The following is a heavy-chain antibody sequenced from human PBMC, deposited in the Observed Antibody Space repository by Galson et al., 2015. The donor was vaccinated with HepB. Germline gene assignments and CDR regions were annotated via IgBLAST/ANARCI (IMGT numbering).Heavy chain of an antibody. V-gene: IGHV7-4-1*01. CDR3: ALNSWYGLLDY. D-gene: IGHD2-15*01. J-gene: IGHJ4*02. Sequence: SVKVSCKASGYTFSHYAINWVRQAPGRGLERIGKINTYTGDPTYAQGFTGRFVFSLDTSVNTAFLQIGSLKAEDTAVYFCALNSWYGLLDYWGQGTPVTVSS. CDR1: GYTFSHYA. CDR2: INTYTGDP.